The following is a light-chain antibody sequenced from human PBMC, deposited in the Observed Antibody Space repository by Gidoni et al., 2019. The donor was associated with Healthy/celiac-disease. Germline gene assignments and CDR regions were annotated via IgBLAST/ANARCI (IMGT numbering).Light chain of an antibody. CDR2: GAS. V-gene: IGKV3-15*01. CDR3: QQYNNWPPWT. Sequence: DIVMTQSPATLSASPGESATLSCTASQSVSSNLAWYQQKPGQAPRLLIYGASTRATGIPARFSGSGSGTEFTLTISSLQSEDFAVYYCQQYNNWPPWTFGQGTKVEIK. CDR1: QSVSSN. J-gene: IGKJ1*01.